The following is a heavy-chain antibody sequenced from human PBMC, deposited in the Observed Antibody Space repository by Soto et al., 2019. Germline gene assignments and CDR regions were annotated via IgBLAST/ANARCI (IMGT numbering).Heavy chain of an antibody. CDR3: ARDTAAYPEIDY. Sequence: PGGSLRLSCAASGFTFSSYSMNWVRQAPGKGLEWVSSITSSSSYIYYADSVKGRFTISRDDAKNSLYLQMNSLRAEDTAVYYCARDTAAYPEIDYWGQGTLVTGSS. D-gene: IGHD6-25*01. CDR2: ITSSSSYI. V-gene: IGHV3-21*01. CDR1: GFTFSSYS. J-gene: IGHJ4*02.